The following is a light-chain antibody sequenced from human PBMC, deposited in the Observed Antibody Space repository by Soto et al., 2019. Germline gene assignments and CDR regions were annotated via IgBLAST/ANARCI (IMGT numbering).Light chain of an antibody. CDR1: SSDVGGYNY. Sequence: QSVLTQPASVSGSPGQSITISCTGTSSDVGGYNYVSWYQHHPGKAPKLVIYDVSNRPSGVSNRFSDSKSGNTASLTISGLQPEDEADYYCSSYTTSNTRQIVLGTGTKVTVL. V-gene: IGLV2-14*03. CDR3: SSYTTSNTRQIV. J-gene: IGLJ1*01. CDR2: DVS.